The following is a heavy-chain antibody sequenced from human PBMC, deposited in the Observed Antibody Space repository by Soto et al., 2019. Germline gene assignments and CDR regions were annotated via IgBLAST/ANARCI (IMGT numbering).Heavy chain of an antibody. CDR1: GYTFTSYY. V-gene: IGHV1-46*01. CDR2: INPSGGST. Sequence: ASVKVSCKASGYTFTSYYMHWVRQAPGQGLERMGIINPSGGSTSYAQKFQGRVTMTRDTSTSTAYMEMSSLRSEDTAVYYCARDSIAAAGTELDYWGQGTLVTVSS. CDR3: ARDSIAAAGTELDY. D-gene: IGHD6-13*01. J-gene: IGHJ4*02.